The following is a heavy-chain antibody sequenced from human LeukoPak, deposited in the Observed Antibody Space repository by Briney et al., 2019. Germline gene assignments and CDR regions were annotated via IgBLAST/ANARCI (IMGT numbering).Heavy chain of an antibody. J-gene: IGHJ4*02. Sequence: SGGSLRLSCAASGFTFSSYWMSWVRQAPGKGLEWAANIKQDGSEKYYVDSVKGRFTISRDNSKNSLYLQMNSLRAEDTALYYCAKDISSGSSSLDYWGQGTLVTVSS. CDR3: AKDISSGSSSLDY. V-gene: IGHV3-7*03. D-gene: IGHD6-6*01. CDR1: GFTFSSYW. CDR2: IKQDGSEK.